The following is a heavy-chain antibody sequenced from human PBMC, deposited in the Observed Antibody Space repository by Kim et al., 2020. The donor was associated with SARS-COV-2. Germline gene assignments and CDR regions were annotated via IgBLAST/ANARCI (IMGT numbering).Heavy chain of an antibody. CDR1: GFTFTCCA. D-gene: IGHD3-10*01. J-gene: IGHJ6*02. V-gene: IGHV3-23*01. CDR3: AKDLCNYSAWGV. Sequence: GGSLRLSCAASGFTFTCCAMTWVRQAPGRGPEWVSSISHDSTSSHYAGSVKGRFLISRDDSKNTLYLRLNNLRAEDTALYYCAKDLCNYSAWGVWGQGTTVPVSS. CDR2: ISHDSTSS.